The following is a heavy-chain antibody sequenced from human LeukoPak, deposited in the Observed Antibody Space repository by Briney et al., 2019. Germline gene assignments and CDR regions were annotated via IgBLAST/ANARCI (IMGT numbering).Heavy chain of an antibody. Sequence: SETLSLTCDVSGVSISTSIYDWAWSRQPPGKGLEWIGSVFYSVSAYYSPSFKSRLGIPLDTSKHQFSLQLSSVTVADTAVYYCARIGHGANSHLKWYFDVWGRGTLVTVSS. V-gene: IGHV4-39*01. CDR2: VFYSVSA. J-gene: IGHJ2*01. CDR3: ARIGHGANSHLKWYFDV. CDR1: GVSISTSIYD. D-gene: IGHD4-23*01.